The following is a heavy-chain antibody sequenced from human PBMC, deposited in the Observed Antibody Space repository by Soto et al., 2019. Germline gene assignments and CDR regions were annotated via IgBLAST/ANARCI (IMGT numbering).Heavy chain of an antibody. CDR1: GDSISNLDYF. Sequence: SETLSLTCSVSGDSISNLDYFWAWIRQPPGQALEYIGYIYKSATTYYNPSFESRVAISVDTSKSQFSLNVTSVTAADTAVYFCARGRYCLTGSCFPNCFDSWGKGALVTVSS. V-gene: IGHV4-30-4*01. D-gene: IGHD7-27*01. CDR3: ARGRYCLTGSCFPNCFDS. J-gene: IGHJ5*01. CDR2: IYKSATT.